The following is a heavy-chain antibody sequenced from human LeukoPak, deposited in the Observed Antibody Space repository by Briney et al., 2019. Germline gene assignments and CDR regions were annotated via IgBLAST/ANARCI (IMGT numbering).Heavy chain of an antibody. Sequence: SETLSLTCAVYGGSFSGYYWSRIRQPPGKGLEWIGEINHSGSTNYNPSLKSRVTISVDTSKNQFSLKLSSVTAADTAVYYCASWGYCSGGSCYYNWFDPWGQGTLVTVSS. D-gene: IGHD2-15*01. V-gene: IGHV4-34*01. CDR1: GGSFSGYY. J-gene: IGHJ5*02. CDR3: ASWGYCSGGSCYYNWFDP. CDR2: INHSGST.